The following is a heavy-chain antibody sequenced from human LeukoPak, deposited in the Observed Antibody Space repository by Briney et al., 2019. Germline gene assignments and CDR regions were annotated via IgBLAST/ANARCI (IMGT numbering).Heavy chain of an antibody. J-gene: IGHJ5*02. V-gene: IGHV4-34*01. CDR3: ARGVGSTTLPGYKWFDP. CDR2: INHSGST. CDR1: GRSFSGYY. Sequence: SETLSLTCAVYGRSFSGYYWSWIRQPPGKGLEWIGEINHSGSTNYNPSLKSRVTISVDTSKNQFSLKLSSVTAADTAVYYCARGVGSTTLPGYKWFDPWGQGTLVTVSS. D-gene: IGHD1-26*01.